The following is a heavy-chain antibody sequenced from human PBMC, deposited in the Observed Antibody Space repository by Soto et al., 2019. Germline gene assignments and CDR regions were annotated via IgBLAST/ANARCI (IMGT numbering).Heavy chain of an antibody. CDR3: ARRHLAVAVIPWCDP. D-gene: IGHD2-21*01. J-gene: IGHJ5*02. CDR1: GLSITDSEMG. Sequence: QVTLKESGPVLVKPTETLTLRCTVSGLSITDSEMGVSWIRQPPGQPLAWLAHIDSSGEKSYRTFLKSRLAISKDTSKSQLVLTRTNMDPADTATYYCARRHLAVAVIPWCDPWGQGIPVTVSS. CDR2: IDSSGEK. V-gene: IGHV2-26*01.